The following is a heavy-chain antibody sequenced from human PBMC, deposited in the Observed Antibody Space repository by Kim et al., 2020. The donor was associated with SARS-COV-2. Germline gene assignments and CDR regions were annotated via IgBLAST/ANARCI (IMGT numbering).Heavy chain of an antibody. Sequence: GGSLRLSCAASGFTFSSYGMHWVRQAPGKGLEWVAVIWYDGSNKYYADSVKGRFTISRDNSKNTLYLQMNSLRAEDTAVYYCARDDLGRLEWLLYHYYYGMDVWGQGTTVTVSS. V-gene: IGHV3-33*01. J-gene: IGHJ6*02. CDR3: ARDDLGRLEWLLYHYYYGMDV. CDR1: GFTFSSYG. CDR2: IWYDGSNK. D-gene: IGHD3-3*01.